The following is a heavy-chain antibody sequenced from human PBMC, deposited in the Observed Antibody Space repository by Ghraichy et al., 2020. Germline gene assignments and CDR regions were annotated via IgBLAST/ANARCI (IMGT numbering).Heavy chain of an antibody. J-gene: IGHJ4*02. V-gene: IGHV3-74*01. D-gene: IGHD6-19*01. CDR3: ARGSRGWRGIDN. CDR1: GFSLSNYW. Sequence: GGSLTLSCVASGFSLSNYWMHWVRQVPGKGLVSVSCISENGKKTDYADSVKGRFTISRDNAKSTVSLQMNSPTAEDTAIYYCARGSRGWRGIDNWGQGTLVTVSS. CDR2: ISENGKKT.